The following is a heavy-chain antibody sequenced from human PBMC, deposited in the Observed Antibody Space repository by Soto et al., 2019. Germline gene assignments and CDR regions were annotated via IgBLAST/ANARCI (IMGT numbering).Heavy chain of an antibody. CDR3: ARVFWNYVPPSAFDI. D-gene: IGHD1-7*01. V-gene: IGHV1-69*13. CDR1: GGTFSSYA. J-gene: IGHJ3*02. Sequence: SVKVSCKASGGTFSSYAISWVRQAPGQGLEWMGGIIPIFGTANYAQKFQGRVTITADESTSTAYMELSSLRSEDTAVYYCARVFWNYVPPSAFDIWGQGTMVNVSS. CDR2: IIPIFGTA.